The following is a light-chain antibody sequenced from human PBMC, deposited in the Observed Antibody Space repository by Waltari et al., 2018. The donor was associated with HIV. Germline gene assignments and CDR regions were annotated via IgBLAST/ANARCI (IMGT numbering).Light chain of an antibody. CDR3: GTWDNNLSAFWV. Sequence: QSVLTQPPSVSAAPGQKVTISCSGSSSTIGNNFVSWYQQLPATAPKLLIYVTNKRPSGIPDRFSASKSGTSATLAITGLQTGDEAVYYCGTWDNNLSAFWVFGGGTKVTVL. J-gene: IGLJ3*02. V-gene: IGLV1-51*01. CDR1: SSTIGNNF. CDR2: VTN.